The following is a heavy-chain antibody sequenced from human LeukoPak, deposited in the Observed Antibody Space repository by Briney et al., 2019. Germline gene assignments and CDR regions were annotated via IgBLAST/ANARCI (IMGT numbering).Heavy chain of an antibody. CDR1: GGSISSSSYY. CDR2: IYYSGST. Sequence: PSETLSHTCTVSGGSISSSSYYWGWIRQPPGKGLEWIGSIYYSGSTYYNPSLKSRVTISVDTSKNQFSLKLSSVTAADTAVYYCARGSGLRSTTSHFDYWGQGTLVTVSS. V-gene: IGHV4-39*07. J-gene: IGHJ4*02. D-gene: IGHD5-12*01. CDR3: ARGSGLRSTTSHFDY.